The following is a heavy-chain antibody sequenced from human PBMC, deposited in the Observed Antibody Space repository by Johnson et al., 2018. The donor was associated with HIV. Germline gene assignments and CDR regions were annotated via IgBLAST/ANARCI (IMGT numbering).Heavy chain of an antibody. CDR1: GFTFSSYA. V-gene: IGHV3-30-3*01. D-gene: IGHD4-17*01. CDR2: ISYDGNNK. CDR3: ARVSSSVTTARYGAFDI. Sequence: QVQLVESGGGVVQPGRSLRLSCASSGFTFSSYAMHWVRQAPGKGLKWVAVISYDGNNKYYADSVMGRFTISRDNSKNTLYLQINSLRAEDTAVYYCARVSSSVTTARYGAFDIWGQGTMVIVSS. J-gene: IGHJ3*02.